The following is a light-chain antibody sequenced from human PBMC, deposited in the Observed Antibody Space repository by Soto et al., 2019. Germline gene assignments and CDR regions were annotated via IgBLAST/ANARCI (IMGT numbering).Light chain of an antibody. J-gene: IGKJ2*01. CDR2: GAS. Sequence: EFVLTQSPGTLSLSPGERATLSCRASQSVTSSNLAWYQQKPGQAPRPLIYGASIRAIGIPDRFTGSGSGTDFTLTISRLEPEDFAVYYCQQYGSSSMYTFGQGTKLEIK. CDR3: QQYGSSSMYT. V-gene: IGKV3-20*01. CDR1: QSVTSSN.